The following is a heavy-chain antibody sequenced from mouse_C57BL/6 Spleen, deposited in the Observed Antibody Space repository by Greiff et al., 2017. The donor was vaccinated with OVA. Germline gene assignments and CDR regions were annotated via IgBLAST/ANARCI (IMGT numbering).Heavy chain of an antibody. CDR1: GFTFSSYA. Sequence: EVMLVESGEGLVKPGGSLKLSCAASGFTFSSYAMSWVRQTPEKRLEWVAYISSGGDYTYYADTVKGRFTISRDNARNTLYLQMSSLKSEDTAMYYCTRDSLITTVYFDYWGQGTTLTVSA. CDR2: ISSGGDYT. J-gene: IGHJ2*01. V-gene: IGHV5-9-1*02. CDR3: TRDSLITTVYFDY. D-gene: IGHD1-1*01.